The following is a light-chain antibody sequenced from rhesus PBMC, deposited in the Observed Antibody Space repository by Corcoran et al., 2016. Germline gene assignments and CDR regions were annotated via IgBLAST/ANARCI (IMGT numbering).Light chain of an antibody. Sequence: DIQMTQSPSSLSASVGDRVTITCRASENVNNYLNWYQQKQGKVPKLLIYKASTLQSGAPSRFSGSGSGTDYTFPISSLQPEDVATYYCQHGYGTPLTFGGGTKVEI. CDR2: KAS. J-gene: IGKJ4*01. CDR1: ENVNNY. V-gene: IGKV1-74*01. CDR3: QHGYGTPLT.